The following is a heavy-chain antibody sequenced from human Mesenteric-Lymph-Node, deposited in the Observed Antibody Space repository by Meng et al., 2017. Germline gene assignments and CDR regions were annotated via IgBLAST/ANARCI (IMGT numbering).Heavy chain of an antibody. J-gene: IGHJ4*02. CDR1: GGSISSSNYY. Sequence: QVQLQQWGAGLVKPSQPLSLTCTVSGGSISSSNYYWSWIRQPPGKGLEWIGEIYHSGSTNYNPSLKSRVSISVDKSKNQFSLKLSSVTAADTAVYYCARADKVRFDYWGQGTLVTVSS. V-gene: IGHV4-39*07. CDR2: IYHSGST. CDR3: ARADKVRFDY.